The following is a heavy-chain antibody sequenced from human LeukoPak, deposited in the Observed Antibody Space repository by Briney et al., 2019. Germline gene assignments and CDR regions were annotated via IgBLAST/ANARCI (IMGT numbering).Heavy chain of an antibody. V-gene: IGHV3-7*01. J-gene: IGHJ4*02. CDR2: IKQDGSEK. CDR1: GFSVSGYW. CDR3: AREWQGGIAAAGTRIEGDY. D-gene: IGHD6-13*01. Sequence: GGSLRLSCAVSGFSVSGYWMTWVRQAPGKGLEWVANIKQDGSEKNYVDSVKGRFTISRDNAENSLFLQMNSLRVEDTAVYYCAREWQGGIAAAGTRIEGDYWGQGTLVAVAS.